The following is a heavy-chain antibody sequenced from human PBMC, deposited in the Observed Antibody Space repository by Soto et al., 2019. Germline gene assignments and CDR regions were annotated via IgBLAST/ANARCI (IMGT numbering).Heavy chain of an antibody. D-gene: IGHD6-13*01. CDR3: AREFRGYSSSWHYAEYFQH. J-gene: IGHJ1*01. CDR1: GFIFSSYG. Sequence: GGSLRLSCAASGFIFSSYGMHWVRQAPGKGLEWVAFISYDEGEKYYSDSVKGRFTISRDNAKNSLYLQMNSLRDEDTAVYYCAREFRGYSSSWHYAEYFQHWGQGTLVTVSS. CDR2: ISYDEGEK. V-gene: IGHV3-30*03.